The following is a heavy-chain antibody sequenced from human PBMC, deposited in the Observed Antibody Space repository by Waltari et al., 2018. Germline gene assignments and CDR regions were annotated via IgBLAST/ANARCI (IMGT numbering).Heavy chain of an antibody. CDR3: ATAGGIVGATGIDY. V-gene: IGHV3-21*01. J-gene: IGHJ4*02. CDR2: ISSSSSYI. Sequence: EVQLVESGGGLVKPGGSLRLSCAASGFTFSSYSMNWVRQAPGKGLEWVSSISSSSSYIYYADSVKGRFSISRDNAKNSLYLQMNSLRAEDTAVYYCATAGGIVGATGIDYWGQGTLVTVSS. D-gene: IGHD1-26*01. CDR1: GFTFSSYS.